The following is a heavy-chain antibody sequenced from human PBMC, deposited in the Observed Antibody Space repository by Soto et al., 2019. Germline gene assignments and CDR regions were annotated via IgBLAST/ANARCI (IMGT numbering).Heavy chain of an antibody. CDR2: ISYDGSNK. D-gene: IGHD3-3*01. Sequence: LRLSCAASGFTFSSYGMHWVRQAPGKGLEWVAVISYDGSNKYYADSVKGRFTISRDNSKNTLYLQMNSLRAEDTAVYYCAKDLGRGTYYDFLSGPFDYWGQGTMVPVSP. J-gene: IGHJ4*02. V-gene: IGHV3-30*18. CDR1: GFTFSSYG. CDR3: AKDLGRGTYYDFLSGPFDY.